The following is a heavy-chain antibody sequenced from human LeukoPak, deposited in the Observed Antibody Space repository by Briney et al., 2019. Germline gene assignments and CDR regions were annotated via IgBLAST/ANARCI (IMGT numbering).Heavy chain of an antibody. J-gene: IGHJ6*03. V-gene: IGHV1-8*03. Sequence: ASVKVSCKASGYTFTSYDINWVRQATGQGLEWMGWMNPNSGNTGYAQKFQGRVTITRNTSISTAYMELSGLRSEDAAVYYCARGLRDYGSGSYYPSEYYYYMDVWGKGTTVTVSS. D-gene: IGHD3-10*01. CDR2: MNPNSGNT. CDR3: ARGLRDYGSGSYYPSEYYYYMDV. CDR1: GYTFTSYD.